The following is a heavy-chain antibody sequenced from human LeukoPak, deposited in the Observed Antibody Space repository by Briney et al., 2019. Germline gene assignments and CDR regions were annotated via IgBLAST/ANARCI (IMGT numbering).Heavy chain of an antibody. J-gene: IGHJ3*02. Sequence: PSETLSLTCTVSGGSISSGDYYWSWIRQPPGKGLEWIGYIYYSGSTYYNPSLKSRVTISVDTSKNQFSLKLSSVTAADTAVYYCARLPITGTSPSPLRDAFDIWGQGTMVTVSS. V-gene: IGHV4-30-4*08. CDR3: ARLPITGTSPSPLRDAFDI. CDR2: IYYSGST. D-gene: IGHD1-7*01. CDR1: GGSISSGDYY.